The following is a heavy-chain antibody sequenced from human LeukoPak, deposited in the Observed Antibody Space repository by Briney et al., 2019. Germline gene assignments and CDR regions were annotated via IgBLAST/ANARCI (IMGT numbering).Heavy chain of an antibody. Sequence: GASEKVSCKASGYTFTTYDINWVRQATGQGLEWMGWINPNSGNTGYAQKFQGRVTITRNSSITTVYMELSSLRPEDTAVYYCARGPPTAQYFQHWGQGTLVTVSS. CDR1: GYTFTTYD. J-gene: IGHJ1*01. CDR3: ARGPPTAQYFQH. CDR2: INPNSGNT. D-gene: IGHD1-1*01. V-gene: IGHV1-8*03.